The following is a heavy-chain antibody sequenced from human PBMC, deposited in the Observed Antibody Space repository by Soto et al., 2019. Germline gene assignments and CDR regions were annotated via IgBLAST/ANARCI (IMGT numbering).Heavy chain of an antibody. CDR1: GGSISSGDW. Sequence: QVQLQESGPGLVKPSGTLSLTCAVSGGSISSGDWWSWVRQPPGEGLEWIGGIYHSGITNYNPSLKSRVTISVDKSKNQFSLKLSSVTAAVTAVYYCARGSVWFGAHNYGMDVWGQGTTVTVSS. CDR3: ARGSVWFGAHNYGMDV. J-gene: IGHJ6*02. D-gene: IGHD3-10*01. V-gene: IGHV4-4*02. CDR2: IYHSGIT.